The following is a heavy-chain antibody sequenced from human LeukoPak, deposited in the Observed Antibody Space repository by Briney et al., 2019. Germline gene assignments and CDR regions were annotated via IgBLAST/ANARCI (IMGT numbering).Heavy chain of an antibody. J-gene: IGHJ4*02. CDR3: ARDFADASGNYCLDY. CDR2: INSNGGNT. CDR1: GFTFSSYA. Sequence: GGSLRLSCAASGFTFSSYAMHWVRQAPGRGLEYVSAINSNGGNTYYANSVKGRFTISRDNSKNTLYLQMGSLRAEDLALYYCARDFADASGNYCLDYWGQGTLVTVSS. D-gene: IGHD3-10*01. V-gene: IGHV3-64*01.